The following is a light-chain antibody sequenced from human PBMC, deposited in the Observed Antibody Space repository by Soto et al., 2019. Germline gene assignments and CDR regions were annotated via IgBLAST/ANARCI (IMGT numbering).Light chain of an antibody. J-gene: IGKJ1*01. CDR2: DAS. CDR1: QGISSY. Sequence: DIQMTQSPSTLSASVGDRVTITCRASQGISSYLGWYQQKPGKAPNLLIYDASTLHSGVPSRFSGGGSGTDFTLTISSLQPEDFATYYCQQYNSYRTFGQGTKVDIK. V-gene: IGKV1-9*01. CDR3: QQYNSYRT.